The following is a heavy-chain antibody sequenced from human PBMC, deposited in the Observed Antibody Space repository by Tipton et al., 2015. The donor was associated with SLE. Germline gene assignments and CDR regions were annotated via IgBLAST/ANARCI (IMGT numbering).Heavy chain of an antibody. J-gene: IGHJ4*01. Sequence: TLSLTCAVSGGSINSSNWWSWVRQPPGKGLEWIGEIYHSGSTNYNPSLKSRVTISVDKSKNHFSLKLGSVTAADTAVYYCARATRTGYTEFDYWGQGTLVTVSS. V-gene: IGHV4-4*02. D-gene: IGHD3/OR15-3a*01. CDR2: IYHSGST. CDR3: ARATRTGYTEFDY. CDR1: GGSINSSNW.